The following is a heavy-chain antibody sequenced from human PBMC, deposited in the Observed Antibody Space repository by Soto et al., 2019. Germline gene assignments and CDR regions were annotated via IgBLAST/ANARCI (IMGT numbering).Heavy chain of an antibody. J-gene: IGHJ6*02. CDR1: GYTFTRYG. CDR2: SSGYNGDT. D-gene: IGHD1-1*01. Sequence: QGQLVQSGPEVKKPGASVKVSCKASGYTFTRYGISWVRQAPGQGLEWMGWSSGYNGDTNYAQKVQGRDTMTIDTPTSKPNMELRSLTSDDATRYEWAQTGKLPYDSYGLEVLVQGTTVTV. V-gene: IGHV1-18*01. CDR3: AQTGKLPYDSYGLEV.